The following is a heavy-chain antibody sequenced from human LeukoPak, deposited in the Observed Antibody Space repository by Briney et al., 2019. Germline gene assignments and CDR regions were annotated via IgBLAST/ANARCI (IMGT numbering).Heavy chain of an antibody. CDR2: IYSGGST. V-gene: IGHV3-53*01. CDR3: ARILDPSGSYLGYYFDY. CDR1: GFTVSSNY. J-gene: IGHJ4*02. D-gene: IGHD1-26*01. Sequence: PGGSLRLSCAASGFTVSSNYMSWVRQAPGKGLEWVSVIYSGGSTYYADSVKGRFTISRDNSKNTLYLQMNSLRAEDTAVYYCARILDPSGSYLGYYFDYWGQGTLVTVSS.